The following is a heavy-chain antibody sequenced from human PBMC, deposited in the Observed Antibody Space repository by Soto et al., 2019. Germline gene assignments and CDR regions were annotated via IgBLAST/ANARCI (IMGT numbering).Heavy chain of an antibody. J-gene: IGHJ3*02. CDR1: GITVSGKKY. V-gene: IGHV3-53*01. CDR3: APWHHHEHAYDI. CDR2: LYDLDGT. Sequence: DVQLVASGGGLMQPGESLRLSCAASGITVSGKKYVAWVSQAPGKGLEWVSALYDLDGTYYADSVEGRFITSSDSSRTTVYLQMNSLRPDDTAVYSCAPWHHHEHAYDIWGQGTTVTVSS.